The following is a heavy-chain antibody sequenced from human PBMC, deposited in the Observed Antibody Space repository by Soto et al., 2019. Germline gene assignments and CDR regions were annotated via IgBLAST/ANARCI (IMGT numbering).Heavy chain of an antibody. CDR3: VRVVAIPGSPDN. J-gene: IGHJ4*02. Sequence: QVQLVQSGAEVRQPASSVKVSCKTSGGTFSSYAISWVRQAPGQGLEWMGGIVPIVDTSTYAQKFQGRVTITADESTSTVYMELSSLRSDETAVYYCVRVVAIPGSPDNWGQGTLVTFSS. CDR2: IVPIVDTS. CDR1: GGTFSSYA. V-gene: IGHV1-69*12. D-gene: IGHD2-15*01.